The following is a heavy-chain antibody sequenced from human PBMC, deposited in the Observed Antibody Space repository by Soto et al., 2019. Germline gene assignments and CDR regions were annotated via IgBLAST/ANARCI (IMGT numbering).Heavy chain of an antibody. V-gene: IGHV3-21*01. CDR2: ISTSSSYI. J-gene: IGHJ4*02. D-gene: IGHD3-22*01. CDR3: ARVIADTYYYDSTFDY. Sequence: PGGSLRLSCAASGFTFSSYGMNWVRQAPGKGLEWVSSISTSSSYIYYADSVKGRFTISRDNAKDSLYLQMNSLRAEDTAVYYCARVIADTYYYDSTFDYWGRGTLVTVSS. CDR1: GFTFSSYG.